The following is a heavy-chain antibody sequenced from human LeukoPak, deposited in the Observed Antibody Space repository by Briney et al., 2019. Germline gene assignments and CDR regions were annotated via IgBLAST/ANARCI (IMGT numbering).Heavy chain of an antibody. D-gene: IGHD2/OR15-2a*01. V-gene: IGHV3-23*01. J-gene: IGHJ5*02. CDR1: LFTFSSYA. Sequence: VGSLRLSRAASLFTFSSYAVSWVRQAPGKGLGGVSAISGSGGSTYYADSVKGRFTISRDNSKNTLYLQMNRLRAEDTAVYYCARGVSGLPSYNWFDPWGQGTLVTVSS. CDR3: ARGVSGLPSYNWFDP. CDR2: ISGSGGST.